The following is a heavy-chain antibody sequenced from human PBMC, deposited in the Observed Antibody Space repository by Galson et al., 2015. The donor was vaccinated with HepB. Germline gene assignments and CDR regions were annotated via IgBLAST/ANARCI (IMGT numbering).Heavy chain of an antibody. CDR3: AKQNRSGWSES. D-gene: IGHD3-22*01. Sequence: SLRLSCAASGFTLSSNAMSWVRQAPGKGLEWVSEISCSGGSTHYADSVKGRFTISSDSFKNTLYLHMSSLRAEDTAVYYCAKQNRSGWSESWGQGTQVTVSS. V-gene: IGHV3-23*01. CDR1: GFTLSSNA. J-gene: IGHJ5*01. CDR2: ISCSGGST.